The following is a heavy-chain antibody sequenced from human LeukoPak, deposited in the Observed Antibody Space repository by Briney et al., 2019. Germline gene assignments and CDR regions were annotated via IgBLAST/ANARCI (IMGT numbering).Heavy chain of an antibody. J-gene: IGHJ5*02. Sequence: SVKVSCKASGGTFSSYTISWVRQAPGQGLEWMGRIIPILGITNYAQKFQGRVTITADKSTSTAYMELSSLRSEDTAVYYCARDAYCSGGSCYGNNWFGPWGQGTLVTVSS. D-gene: IGHD2-15*01. CDR3: ARDAYCSGGSCYGNNWFGP. CDR2: IIPILGIT. CDR1: GGTFSSYT. V-gene: IGHV1-69*04.